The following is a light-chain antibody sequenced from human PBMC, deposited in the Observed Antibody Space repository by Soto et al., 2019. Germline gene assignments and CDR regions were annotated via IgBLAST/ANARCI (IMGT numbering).Light chain of an antibody. V-gene: IGKV3-20*01. CDR3: QQYVSSPPWT. J-gene: IGKJ1*01. CDR2: GAS. CDR1: QSVSSNY. Sequence: EIVLTQSPGTLSLSPGERATLSCRASQSVSSNYLAWYQQKPGQAPRLLIYGASSRATGIPDRFSGSGSETDFTLTISRLEPEDFAVYYCQQYVSSPPWTFGQGTKVEIK.